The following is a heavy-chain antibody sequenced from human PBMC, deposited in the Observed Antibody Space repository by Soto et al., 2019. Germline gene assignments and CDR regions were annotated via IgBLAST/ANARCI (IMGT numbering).Heavy chain of an antibody. J-gene: IGHJ4*02. Sequence: ASVKVSCKASGYTFTGYYMHWVRQAPGQGLEWMGWINPNSGGTNYAQKFQGRVTMTRDTSISTAYMELSRLRSDDTAVYYCARDRTGIAVAALFLDYWGQGTLVTVSS. CDR1: GYTFTGYY. D-gene: IGHD6-19*01. CDR2: INPNSGGT. V-gene: IGHV1-2*02. CDR3: ARDRTGIAVAALFLDY.